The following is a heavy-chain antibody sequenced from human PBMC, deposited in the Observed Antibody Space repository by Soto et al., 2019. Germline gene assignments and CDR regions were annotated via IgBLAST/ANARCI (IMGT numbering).Heavy chain of an antibody. CDR3: ARGDYYGSGSYFSPYYYYGMDV. CDR2: FSASGGST. D-gene: IGHD3-10*01. J-gene: IGHJ6*02. CDR1: GFTFSNYA. V-gene: IGHV3-23*01. Sequence: EVQLLESGGGLVQPGGSLRLSCVASGFTFSNYAMSWVRQAPGKGLEWVASFSASGGSTYYADSVKGRFTISRDNSRNTLYLQMNSLRAEDTAVYYCARGDYYGSGSYFSPYYYYGMDVWGQGTTVTVSS.